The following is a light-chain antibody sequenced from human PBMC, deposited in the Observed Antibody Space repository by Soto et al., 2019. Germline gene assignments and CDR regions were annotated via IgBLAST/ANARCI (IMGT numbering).Light chain of an antibody. Sequence: DIQMTQSPSSLSASVGDRVTITCQASQDISNYLNWYQQKPGKAPKLLIYDASNLETGVPSRFSGSGSGTDFSFTISSLQPEDIANYYCLQYANLPLTFGGGTKVEIK. CDR1: QDISNY. CDR2: DAS. V-gene: IGKV1-33*01. J-gene: IGKJ4*01. CDR3: LQYANLPLT.